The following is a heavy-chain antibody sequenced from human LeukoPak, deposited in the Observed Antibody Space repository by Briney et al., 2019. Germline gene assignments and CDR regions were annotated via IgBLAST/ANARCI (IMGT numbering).Heavy chain of an antibody. J-gene: IGHJ4*02. CDR3: AHSNSSSPHDY. Sequence: ESGPTLVKLTQTLTLTCTFSGFSLRTCGVGGGWIRQRQGQALEWLALIYWNADKRYSPSLKTRLTITKDTSKNQVVLTMTNMDPVDTATYYCAHSNSSSPHDYWGQGTLVTVSS. CDR2: IYWNADK. V-gene: IGHV2-5*01. CDR1: GFSLRTCGVG. D-gene: IGHD6-13*01.